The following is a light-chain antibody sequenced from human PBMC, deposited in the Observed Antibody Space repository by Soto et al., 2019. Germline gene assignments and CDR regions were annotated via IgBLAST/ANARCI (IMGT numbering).Light chain of an antibody. J-gene: IGKJ2*01. CDR2: GAS. CDR1: ETVSSN. V-gene: IGKV3-15*01. Sequence: EIVMTQSPATLSVSPGERATLSCRASETVSSNVAWYQQLPGQAPRLVVYGASTRAPGVPPRFVGSGSGTDFTLTITSLQSADFEVYFCQKYDNWPLFTFCQGNNLEIK. CDR3: QKYDNWPLFT.